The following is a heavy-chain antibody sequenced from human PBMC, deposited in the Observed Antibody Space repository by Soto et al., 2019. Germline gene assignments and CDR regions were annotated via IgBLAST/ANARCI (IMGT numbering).Heavy chain of an antibody. V-gene: IGHV3-33*01. CDR2: IWYDGSNK. CDR1: GFTFSSYG. D-gene: IGHD2-15*01. Sequence: GESLKISCAASGFTFSSYGMHWVRQAPGKGLEWVAVIWYDGSNKYYADSVKGRFTISRDNSKNTLYLQMNSLRAEDTAVYYCARDPVVGDSVAGGFDYWGQGTLVTVSS. J-gene: IGHJ4*02. CDR3: ARDPVVGDSVAGGFDY.